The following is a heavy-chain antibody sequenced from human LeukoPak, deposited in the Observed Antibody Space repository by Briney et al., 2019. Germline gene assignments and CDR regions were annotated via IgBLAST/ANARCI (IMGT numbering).Heavy chain of an antibody. CDR2: ISGSGGST. Sequence: GGSLRLSCAASGFTFSSYAMSWVRQAPGKGLEWVSAISGSGGSTYYADSVKGRFTISRDNSKNTLYLQMNSLRSEDTAVYYCARGPREAYYYDSSGYYAPFDYWGQGTLVTVSS. D-gene: IGHD3-22*01. CDR3: ARGPREAYYYDSSGYYAPFDY. CDR1: GFTFSSYA. V-gene: IGHV3-23*01. J-gene: IGHJ4*02.